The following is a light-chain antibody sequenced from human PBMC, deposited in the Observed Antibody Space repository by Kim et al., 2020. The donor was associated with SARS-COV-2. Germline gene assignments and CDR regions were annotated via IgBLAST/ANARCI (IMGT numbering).Light chain of an antibody. CDR2: DAS. CDR3: QQRNSWPPAVT. CDR1: QSIDTY. Sequence: PGERATHSCRASQSIDTYLAWYQQRPGQAPRLLVYDASNRATGVPDRFSGSGSVTDFTLTISSLEPEDFSTYYCQQRNSWPPAVTFGGGTKVDIK. J-gene: IGKJ4*01. V-gene: IGKV3-11*01.